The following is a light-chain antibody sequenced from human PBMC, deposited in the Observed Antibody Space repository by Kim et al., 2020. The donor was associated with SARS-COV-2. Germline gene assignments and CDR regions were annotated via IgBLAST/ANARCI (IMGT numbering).Light chain of an antibody. CDR3: QQYN. V-gene: IGKV1-5*01. CDR2: DAS. CDR1: QSISSW. J-gene: IGKJ3*01. Sequence: PSTLSASVGDRDTITCRASQSISSWLAWYQQKTGKAPKLLIYDASSLESGVPSRFGGSGSGTEFTLTISSLQPDDFATYYCQQYNFGPGTKVDIK.